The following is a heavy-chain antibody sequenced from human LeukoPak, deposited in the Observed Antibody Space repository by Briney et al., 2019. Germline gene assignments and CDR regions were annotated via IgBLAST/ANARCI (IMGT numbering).Heavy chain of an antibody. J-gene: IGHJ4*02. Sequence: PSETLSLTCAVYGGSFSGYYWSWIRQPPGKGLEWIGEINHSGSTNYNPSLKSRVTISVDTSKNQFSLKLSSVTAADTAVYYCARKPVAGIKLARSKFDYWGQGTLVTVSS. CDR2: INHSGST. CDR3: ARKPVAGIKLARSKFDY. V-gene: IGHV4-34*01. CDR1: GGSFSGYY. D-gene: IGHD6-19*01.